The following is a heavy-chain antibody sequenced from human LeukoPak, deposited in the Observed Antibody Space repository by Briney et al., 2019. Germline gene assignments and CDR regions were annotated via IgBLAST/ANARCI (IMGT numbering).Heavy chain of an antibody. CDR2: ISAYNGNT. Sequence: ASVKVSCKASGYTFTSYGISWVRQAPGQGLEWMGWISAYNGNTNYAQKLQGRVTMTTDTSTSTAYMELRSLRSDDTAVYYCARGYYYDSSGCSWFDPWGQGTLVTVSS. J-gene: IGHJ5*02. CDR3: ARGYYYDSSGCSWFDP. D-gene: IGHD3-22*01. V-gene: IGHV1-18*01. CDR1: GYTFTSYG.